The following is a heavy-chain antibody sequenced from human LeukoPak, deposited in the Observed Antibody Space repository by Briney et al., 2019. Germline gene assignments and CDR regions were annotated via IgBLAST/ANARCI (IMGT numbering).Heavy chain of an antibody. D-gene: IGHD6-19*01. CDR3: ARDLASNTGWEFDY. CDR2: IYGGGST. V-gene: IGHV3-53*01. Sequence: GGSLRLSCAASGFTVSSNYMNWVRQAPGKGLEWVSLIYGGGSTYYADSVKGRFTISRDNSKNTLYLQMNSLRAEDTAVYYWARDLASNTGWEFDYWGQGTLVTVSS. J-gene: IGHJ4*02. CDR1: GFTVSSNY.